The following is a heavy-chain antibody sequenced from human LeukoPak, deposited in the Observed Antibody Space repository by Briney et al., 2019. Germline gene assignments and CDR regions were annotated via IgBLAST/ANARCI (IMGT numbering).Heavy chain of an antibody. J-gene: IGHJ5*02. V-gene: IGHV4-39*01. D-gene: IGHD2-15*01. Sequence: SETLSLTCTVSGGSISSSSYYWGWIRQPPGKGLEWIGSIYYSGSTYYNPSLKSRVTISVDTSKNQFSLKLSSVTAADTAVYYCARQGLGLDPWGQGTLVTVSS. CDR2: IYYSGST. CDR1: GGSISSSSYY. CDR3: ARQGLGLDP.